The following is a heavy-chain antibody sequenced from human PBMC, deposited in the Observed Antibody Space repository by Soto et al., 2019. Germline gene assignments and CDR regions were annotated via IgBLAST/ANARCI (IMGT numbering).Heavy chain of an antibody. CDR2: ILPIFGTP. CDR1: GGTFGTYD. CDR3: AKCSKTLSDHPLRLGMDV. Sequence: VASVKVSCKPSGGTFGTYDVDWVRQAPGQGLQWLGGILPIFGTPNYAQNFQDRVTIAADASTRTVYLYLRSLQSDDTAVYYCAKCSKTLSDHPLRLGMDVWGQGTTVTVSS. V-gene: IGHV1-69*13. J-gene: IGHJ6*02. D-gene: IGHD3-10*02.